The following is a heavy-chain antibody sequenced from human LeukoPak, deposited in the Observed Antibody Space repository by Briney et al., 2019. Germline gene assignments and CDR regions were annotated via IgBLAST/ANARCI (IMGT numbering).Heavy chain of an antibody. Sequence: SETLSLTCAVYGGSFSGYYWSWIRQPPGKGLEWIGEINHSGSTNYNPSLKSRVTISVDTSKNQFSLELSSVTAADTAVYYCASFLNDSSLDYWGQGTLVTVSS. CDR1: GGSFSGYY. V-gene: IGHV4-34*01. CDR2: INHSGST. D-gene: IGHD3-22*01. CDR3: ASFLNDSSLDY. J-gene: IGHJ4*02.